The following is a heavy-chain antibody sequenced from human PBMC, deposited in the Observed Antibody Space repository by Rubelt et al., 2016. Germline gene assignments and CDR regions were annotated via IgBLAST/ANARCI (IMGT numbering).Heavy chain of an antibody. V-gene: IGHV4-59*08. CDR2: IYYSGST. J-gene: IGHJ4*02. Sequence: QVQLQESGPGLVKPSETLSLTCTVSGGSISSYYWSWIRQPPGKGLEWIGYIYYSGSTNYNPSLKSRVTISVDTSKNQFSLKLSSVTAADTAVYYCARCASKGYFFDYWGQGTLVTVSS. CDR3: ARCASKGYFFDY. CDR1: GGSISSYY.